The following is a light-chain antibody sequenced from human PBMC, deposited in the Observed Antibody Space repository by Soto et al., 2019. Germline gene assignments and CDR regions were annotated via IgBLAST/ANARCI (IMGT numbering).Light chain of an antibody. Sequence: EIVLTQSPGTLSLSPGERATLSCRASQSVSSSYLAWYQQKPGQAPRLLIYGASSRATGIPDRFSGSRSGRAVPLPISRLEQDDFDVYSCRHYGSSSWTFGPGTKVEVK. CDR2: GAS. CDR3: RHYGSSSWT. V-gene: IGKV3-20*01. J-gene: IGKJ1*01. CDR1: QSVSSSY.